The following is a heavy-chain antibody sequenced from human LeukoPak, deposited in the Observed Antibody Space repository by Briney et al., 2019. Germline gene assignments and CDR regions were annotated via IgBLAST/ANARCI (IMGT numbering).Heavy chain of an antibody. CDR1: GGTFSSYA. D-gene: IGHD2-15*01. V-gene: IGHV1-69*13. J-gene: IGHJ4*02. CDR2: IIPIFGTA. Sequence: GASVKVSCKASGGTFSSYAISWVRQAPGQGLEWVGGIIPIFGTANYAQKFQGRVTITADESTSTAYMELSSLRSEDTAVYYCARGQPCSGGSCYPKEFDYWGQGTLVTVSS. CDR3: ARGQPCSGGSCYPKEFDY.